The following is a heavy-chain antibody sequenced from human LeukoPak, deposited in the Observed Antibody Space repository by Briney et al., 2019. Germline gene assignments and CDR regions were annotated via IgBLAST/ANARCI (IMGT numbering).Heavy chain of an antibody. CDR2: ISAYNGKT. CDR3: AIDGLGYCSSTSCYGVRPPDY. Sequence: ASVKVSCKASGYTFTRYGISWVRQAPGQGREGMGWISAYNGKTNYAQKLQGRLTLTTDTSTSTAYMELRSLRSDDTAVYYCAIDGLGYCSSTSCYGVRPPDYWGQGTLVTVSS. J-gene: IGHJ4*02. V-gene: IGHV1-18*01. CDR1: GYTFTRYG. D-gene: IGHD2-2*01.